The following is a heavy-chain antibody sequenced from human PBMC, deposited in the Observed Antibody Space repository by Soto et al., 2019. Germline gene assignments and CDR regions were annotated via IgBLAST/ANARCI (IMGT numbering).Heavy chain of an antibody. V-gene: IGHV3-21*01. J-gene: IGHJ4*02. CDR2: ISSTGSFI. D-gene: IGHD3-3*01. CDR1: GFGFSTSI. CDR3: AKLSRANYDFWSGDYYFDS. Sequence: PGGSLRLSCAASGFGFSTSIMYWVRQAPGKGLEWVSSISSTGSFIYYADSLKGRFTISRDNADNSLFLQMNNLRAEDTAVYYCAKLSRANYDFWSGDYYFDSWGQGTLVTVSS.